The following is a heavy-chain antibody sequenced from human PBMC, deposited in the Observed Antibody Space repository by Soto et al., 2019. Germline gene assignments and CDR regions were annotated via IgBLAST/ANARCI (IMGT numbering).Heavy chain of an antibody. CDR3: ARRFSLGGCDP. V-gene: IGHV5-10-1*01. J-gene: IGHJ5*02. D-gene: IGHD2-2*01. CDR1: GYRFTSQW. CDR2: IDPSDSYT. Sequence: GSLKISFKGSGYRFTSQWISWVRQIPGKGLEWMGRIDPSDSYTNYSPSFQGQVTISADKSISTAYLQWSSLKASDTAMYYCARRFSLGGCDPWGQGTLVTVSS.